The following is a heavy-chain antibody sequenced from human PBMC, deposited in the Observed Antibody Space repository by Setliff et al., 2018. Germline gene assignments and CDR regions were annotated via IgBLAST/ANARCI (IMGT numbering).Heavy chain of an antibody. V-gene: IGHV3-30-3*01. Sequence: GGSLRLSCAASGFTFSSYAMHWVRQAPGKGLEWVAVISYDGSNKYYADSVKGRFTISRDNSKNTLYLQMNSLRAEDTAVYYCARDGIDAFDIWGQGTMVTVSS. D-gene: IGHD1-20*01. CDR2: ISYDGSNK. CDR1: GFTFSSYA. J-gene: IGHJ3*02. CDR3: ARDGIDAFDI.